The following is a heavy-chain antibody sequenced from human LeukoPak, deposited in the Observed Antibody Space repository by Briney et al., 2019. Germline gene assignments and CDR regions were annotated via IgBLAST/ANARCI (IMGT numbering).Heavy chain of an antibody. CDR3: ANSTSGYCSSTSCSAFDY. CDR1: GFTFSRFW. D-gene: IGHD2-2*01. CDR2: IKKTGSET. Sequence: GGSLRLSCAASGFTFSRFWMSWVRQAPGKGLEWVAYIKKTGSETYYVDSVKGRFTITRDNTRNSLFLQMYSLRAEDTAVYYCANSTSGYCSSTSCSAFDYWGQGTLVTVSS. J-gene: IGHJ4*02. V-gene: IGHV3-7*03.